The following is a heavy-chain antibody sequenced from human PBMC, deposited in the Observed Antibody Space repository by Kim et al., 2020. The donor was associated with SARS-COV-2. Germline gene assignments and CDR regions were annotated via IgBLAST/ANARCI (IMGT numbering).Heavy chain of an antibody. V-gene: IGHV3-30*18. D-gene: IGHD5-12*01. J-gene: IGHJ6*02. CDR3: AKVEGVATINYGADYYYYGMDV. Sequence: GGSLRLSCAASGFTFSSYGMHWVRQAPGKGLEWVAVISYDGSNKYYADSVKGRFTISRDNSKNTLYLQMNSLRAEDTAVYYCAKVEGVATINYGADYYYYGMDVWGQGTTVTVSS. CDR1: GFTFSSYG. CDR2: ISYDGSNK.